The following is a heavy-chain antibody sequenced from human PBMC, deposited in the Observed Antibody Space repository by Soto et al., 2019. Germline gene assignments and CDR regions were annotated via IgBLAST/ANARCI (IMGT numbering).Heavy chain of an antibody. Sequence: EVQLLESGGGLVQPGGSLRLSCAASGFTFGSHAMIWVRQAPGKGLEWVSAISGSGGSAYYADSVKGPFTISRDNSINTLYLQMNSLRAEDTALYYCPKEPYSDFWSAYYFFDYWGQGTLVTVSS. J-gene: IGHJ4*02. D-gene: IGHD3-3*01. CDR3: PKEPYSDFWSAYYFFDY. CDR2: ISGSGGSA. V-gene: IGHV3-23*01. CDR1: GFTFGSHA.